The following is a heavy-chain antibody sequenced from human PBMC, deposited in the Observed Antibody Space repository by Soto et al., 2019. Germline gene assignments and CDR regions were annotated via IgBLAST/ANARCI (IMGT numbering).Heavy chain of an antibody. CDR3: ARDYGGNDYYYYGMDV. Sequence: SETLSLTCTVSGGSVSSGSYYWSWIRQSPIKGLEWIGYIYHSGSANYNPSLKSRVTISVDTSKNQFSLKLSSVTAADTAVYYCARDYGGNDYYYYGMDVWGQGTTVTVSS. CDR2: IYHSGSA. CDR1: GGSVSSGSYY. V-gene: IGHV4-61*01. D-gene: IGHD4-17*01. J-gene: IGHJ6*02.